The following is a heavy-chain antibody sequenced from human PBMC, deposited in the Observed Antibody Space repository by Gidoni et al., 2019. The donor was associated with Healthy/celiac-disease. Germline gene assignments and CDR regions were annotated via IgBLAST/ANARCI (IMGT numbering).Heavy chain of an antibody. D-gene: IGHD6-6*01. V-gene: IGHV3-49*04. CDR3: TRGRLAALATGYYYYGMDV. J-gene: IGHJ6*02. Sequence: VQLLESGGGLVQPGRSLRLSCTASGFTFGDSAVSCVRQAPGKGLERVGIIRSTAYGGTTEYAAAVKGRFTISRDDSKSIAYLKMNSLKTEDTAVDYCTRGRLAALATGYYYYGMDVWGQGTTVTVSS. CDR1: GFTFGDSA. CDR2: IRSTAYGGTT.